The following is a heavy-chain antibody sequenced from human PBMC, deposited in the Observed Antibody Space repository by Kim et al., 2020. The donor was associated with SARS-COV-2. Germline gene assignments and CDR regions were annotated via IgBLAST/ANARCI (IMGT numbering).Heavy chain of an antibody. CDR3: ERDTEEVNDALDI. D-gene: IGHD4-4*01. CDR1: GFTISDYW. Sequence: GGSLRLSCGASGFTISDYWMHWVRQAPGKGLMWVSRSNPDGSDTNYAGSVKGRFTISRDYATNTLYLQMNSLRAEDTAVYYCERDTEEVNDALDIWGQGT. V-gene: IGHV3-74*01. CDR2: SNPDGSDT. J-gene: IGHJ3*02.